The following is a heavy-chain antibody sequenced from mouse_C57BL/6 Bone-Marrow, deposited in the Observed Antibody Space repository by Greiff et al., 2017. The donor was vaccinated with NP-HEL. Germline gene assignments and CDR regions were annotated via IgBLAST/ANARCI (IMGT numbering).Heavy chain of an antibody. CDR3: ACYDYSRPYYYAMDY. D-gene: IGHD2-4*01. CDR2: IDPSDSYT. J-gene: IGHJ4*01. V-gene: IGHV1-59*01. Sequence: QVQLQQPGAELVRPGTSVKLSCKASGYTFTSYWMHWVKQRPGQGLEWIGVIDPSDSYTNYNQKFKGKATLTVDTSSSTAYMQLSSLTSEDSAVYYCACYDYSRPYYYAMDYWGQGTSVTVSS. CDR1: GYTFTSYW.